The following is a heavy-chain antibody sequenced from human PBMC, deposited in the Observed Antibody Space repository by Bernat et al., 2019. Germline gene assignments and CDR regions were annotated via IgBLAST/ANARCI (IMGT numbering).Heavy chain of an antibody. V-gene: IGHV3-30*03. Sequence: QVQLVESGGGVVQPGGSLRLSCVASGFSFSGYGMNWVRQAPGKGLEWVAVIPYDGGNKYYADSVKDRFTISRDNSKNTLYLQMNSLRIEDTAVYYCARERDSSSWYGGGFGYWGQGTLVTVSS. CDR2: IPYDGGNK. J-gene: IGHJ4*02. D-gene: IGHD6-13*01. CDR1: GFSFSGYG. CDR3: ARERDSSSWYGGGFGY.